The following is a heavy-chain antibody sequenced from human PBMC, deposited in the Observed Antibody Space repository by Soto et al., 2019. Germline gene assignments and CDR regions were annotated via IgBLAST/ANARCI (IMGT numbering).Heavy chain of an antibody. J-gene: IGHJ4*02. CDR1: GFTFSSYW. D-gene: IGHD2-15*01. V-gene: IGHV3-74*01. CDR2: INYDGSST. CDR3: ARDSSIGSCRLFDY. Sequence: GGSLRLSCAASGFTFSSYWMHWVRQAPGKGLVWVSRINYDGSSTSYADSVKGRFTISRDNARNTLYLQMNSLRAEDSAVYYCARDSSIGSCRLFDYWGQGSPVTGSS.